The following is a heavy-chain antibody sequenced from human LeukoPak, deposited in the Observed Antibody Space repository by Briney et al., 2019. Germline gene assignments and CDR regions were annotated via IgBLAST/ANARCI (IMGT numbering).Heavy chain of an antibody. D-gene: IGHD6-13*01. CDR3: ARGGSSWFRYFDL. CDR2: IYSGGST. V-gene: IGHV3-53*04. CDR1: GFTVSSNY. J-gene: IGHJ2*01. Sequence: GGSLRLSCAASGFTVSSNYMSWVRQAPGKGLEWVSVIYSGGSTYYADSAKGRFTISRHNSKNTLYLPMNSLRAEDTAVYYCARGGSSWFRYFDLWGRGTLVTVSS.